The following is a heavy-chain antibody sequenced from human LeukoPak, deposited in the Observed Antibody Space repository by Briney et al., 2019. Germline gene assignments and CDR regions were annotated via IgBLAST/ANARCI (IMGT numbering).Heavy chain of an antibody. CDR3: ARDDSWAFDI. CDR1: GFTFNSYS. D-gene: IGHD2-15*01. CDR2: ISSGSGSSI. Sequence: GGSLRLSFAASGFTFNSYSMNWVRPAPGKGLEWVSYISSGSGSSIYYADSVKGRFSISRDNAKNSLYLQMNSLRDEDTAVYHCARDDSWAFDIWGQGAMVTVSS. V-gene: IGHV3-48*02. J-gene: IGHJ3*02.